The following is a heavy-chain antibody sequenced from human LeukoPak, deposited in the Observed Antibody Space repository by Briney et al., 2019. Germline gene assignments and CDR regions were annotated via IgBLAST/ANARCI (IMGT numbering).Heavy chain of an antibody. Sequence: GRSLRLSCAASGFTFDDYAMHWVRQAPGKGLAWVSGISWNSGSIGYADSVKGRFTISRDNAKNSLYLQMNSLRAEDTALYYCAKDAVYGSGGEGYYFDYWGQGTLVTVSS. CDR3: AKDAVYGSGGEGYYFDY. CDR2: ISWNSGSI. D-gene: IGHD3-10*01. CDR1: GFTFDDYA. J-gene: IGHJ4*02. V-gene: IGHV3-9*01.